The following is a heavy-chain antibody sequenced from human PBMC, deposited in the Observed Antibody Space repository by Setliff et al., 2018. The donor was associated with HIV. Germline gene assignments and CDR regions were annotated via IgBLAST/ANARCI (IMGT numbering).Heavy chain of an antibody. D-gene: IGHD3-9*01. Sequence: SVKVSCKASGGTFSRLAISWVRQALGQGLEWMGGIIPIYGTVNYAQKFQGRVTITADESTTTAYMELSSLRSEDTAVYYCATSPRGTYYDILTGLPRGYFDPWGQGTQVTVSS. V-gene: IGHV1-69*13. CDR2: IIPIYGTV. J-gene: IGHJ5*02. CDR3: ATSPRGTYYDILTGLPRGYFDP. CDR1: GGTFSRLA.